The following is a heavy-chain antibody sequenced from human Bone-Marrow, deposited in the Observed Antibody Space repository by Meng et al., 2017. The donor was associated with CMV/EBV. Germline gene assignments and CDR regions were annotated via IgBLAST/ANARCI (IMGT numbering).Heavy chain of an antibody. V-gene: IGHV4-34*01. CDR2: INPGGIP. J-gene: IGHJ3*02. CDR3: VARAFDI. CDR1: GGSFNNYY. Sequence: GSLRLSCAVYGGSFNNYYWNWIRQPPGKGLEWIGEINPGGIPNYNPSLKSRVTISVDLSKNHFSLKLSSVTAADTALYYCVARAFDIWGQGTMVTVSS.